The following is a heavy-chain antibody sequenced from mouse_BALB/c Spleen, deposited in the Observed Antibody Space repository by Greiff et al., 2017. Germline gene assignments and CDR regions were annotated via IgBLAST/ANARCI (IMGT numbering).Heavy chain of an antibody. CDR3: AREEDYYGSSYYAMDY. Sequence: EVQVVESGGGLVKPGGSLKLSCAASGFTFSSYAMSWVRQSPEKRLEWVAEISSGGSYTYYPDTVTGRFTISRDNAKNTLYLEMSSLRSEDTAMYYCAREEDYYGSSYYAMDYWGQGTSVTVSS. V-gene: IGHV5-9-4*01. CDR2: ISSGGSYT. D-gene: IGHD1-1*01. CDR1: GFTFSSYA. J-gene: IGHJ4*01.